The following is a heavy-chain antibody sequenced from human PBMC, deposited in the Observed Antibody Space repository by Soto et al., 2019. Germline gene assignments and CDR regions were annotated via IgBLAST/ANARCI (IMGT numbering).Heavy chain of an antibody. CDR1: GYTFTSYA. CDR2: INAGNGNT. V-gene: IGHV1-3*01. D-gene: IGHD5-18*01. CDR3: ARSYVDKDMVTDYYYYGMDV. J-gene: IGHJ6*02. Sequence: ASVKVSCKASGYTFTSYAMHWVRQAPGQRLEWMGWINAGNGNTKYSQKLQGRVTITRDTSASTAYMELSSLRSEDTAVYYCARSYVDKDMVTDYYYYGMDVWGQGTTVTVSS.